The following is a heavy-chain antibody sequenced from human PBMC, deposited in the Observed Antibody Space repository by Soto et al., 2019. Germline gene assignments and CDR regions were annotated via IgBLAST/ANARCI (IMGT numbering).Heavy chain of an antibody. CDR2: IYPGDSDT. J-gene: IGHJ6*02. CDR3: ARRLSGWDYYYGMDV. D-gene: IGHD6-19*01. CDR1: GYSFTSYC. V-gene: IGHV5-51*01. Sequence: GESLKISCKGSGYSFTSYCIGWVRQMPGKGLEWMGIIYPGDSDTRYSPSFQGQVTISADKSISTAYLQWSSLKASDTAMYYCARRLSGWDYYYGMDVWGQGTTVTVSS.